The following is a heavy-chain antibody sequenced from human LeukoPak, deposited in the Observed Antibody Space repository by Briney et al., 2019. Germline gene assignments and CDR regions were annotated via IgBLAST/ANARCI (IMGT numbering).Heavy chain of an antibody. J-gene: IGHJ4*02. CDR3: ARGPAGSWYSNPLFVY. Sequence: GASVKVSCKASGYTFTSYGISWVRQAPGQGLEWMGWISAYNGNTNYAQKLQGRVTMTTDTSTSTAYMELRSLRSDDTAVYYCARGPAGSWYSNPLFVYWGQGTLVTVSS. CDR2: ISAYNGNT. V-gene: IGHV1-18*01. CDR1: GYTFTSYG. D-gene: IGHD6-13*01.